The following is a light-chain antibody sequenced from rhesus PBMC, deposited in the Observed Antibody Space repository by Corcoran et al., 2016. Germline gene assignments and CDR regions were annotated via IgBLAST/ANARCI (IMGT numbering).Light chain of an antibody. CDR3: QRYSSSSWT. V-gene: IGKV1-22*01. CDR1: QGISSW. Sequence: DIQMTQSPSSLSASVGDTVTISCRASQGISSWLAWYQQKPGKAPKLLIYKASSLQSRVPARFSGSGYGTDFTLAINSLQSEDSATYYCQRYSSSSWTFGQGAKVEIK. J-gene: IGKJ1*01. CDR2: KAS.